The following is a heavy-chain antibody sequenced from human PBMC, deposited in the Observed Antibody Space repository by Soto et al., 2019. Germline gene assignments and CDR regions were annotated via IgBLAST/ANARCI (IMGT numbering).Heavy chain of an antibody. Sequence: GESLKISCKGSGYNFHTYWIAWVRQMPGKGLEWMGFIYPHDSDTRYSPSFRGQVTISADKSINTAYLQWTSLKASNTAIYFCARPTDYHYGMQVWGQGTTVTVSS. CDR3: ARPTDYHYGMQV. V-gene: IGHV5-51*01. CDR2: IYPHDSDT. D-gene: IGHD4-17*01. J-gene: IGHJ6*02. CDR1: GYNFHTYW.